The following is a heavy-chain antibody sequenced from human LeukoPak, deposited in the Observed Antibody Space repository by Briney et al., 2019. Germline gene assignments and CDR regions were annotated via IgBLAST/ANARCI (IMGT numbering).Heavy chain of an antibody. CDR1: GGSISSYY. D-gene: IGHD3-3*01. J-gene: IGHJ4*02. CDR3: ARSGGFLEFRIDY. CDR2: IYYSGST. Sequence: PSETLSLTCTVSGGSISSYYWSWLRQPPGKGLEWIGYIYYSGSTNYNPSLKSRVTISVDPSKNQFSLKLSSVTAADTAVYYCARSGGFLEFRIDYWGQGTLVTVSS. V-gene: IGHV4-59*01.